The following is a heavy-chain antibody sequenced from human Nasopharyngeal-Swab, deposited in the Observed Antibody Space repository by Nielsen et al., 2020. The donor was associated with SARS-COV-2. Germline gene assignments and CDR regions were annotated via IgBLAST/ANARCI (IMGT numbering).Heavy chain of an antibody. D-gene: IGHD3-22*01. J-gene: IGHJ6*03. Sequence: WIRQPPGKGLEWVSSISSSSSYIYYADSVKGRFTISRDNSKNTLYLQMNSLRAEDTAVYYCAKADSGYYDAFYYYYMDVWGKGTTVTVSS. CDR3: AKADSGYYDAFYYYYMDV. V-gene: IGHV3-21*04. CDR2: ISSSSSYI.